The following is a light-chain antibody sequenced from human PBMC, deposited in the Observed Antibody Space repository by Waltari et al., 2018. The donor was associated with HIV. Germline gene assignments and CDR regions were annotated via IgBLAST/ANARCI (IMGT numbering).Light chain of an antibody. CDR2: DVT. V-gene: IGLV2-11*01. Sequence: VSGSQRQSVTISCTGTNADVGAYNYVSWYQQHPGKAPKLIIYDVTKRPSGVPDRFSGSKSGNTASLTISGLQAEDEADYYCCSYAGSPWMFGGGTRLTVL. CDR1: NADVGAYNY. CDR3: CSYAGSPWM. J-gene: IGLJ3*02.